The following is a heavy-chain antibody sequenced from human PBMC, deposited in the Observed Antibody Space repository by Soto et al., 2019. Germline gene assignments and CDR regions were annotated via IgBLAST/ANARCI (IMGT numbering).Heavy chain of an antibody. CDR3: AKDDYGAEGPLLED. V-gene: IGHV3-23*01. Sequence: EVQLLESGGGLIQPGGSLRLSCAASGFAFDSYFMNWVRQAPGKGLQWVATISGSGSPTHYADSVKGRFTISRDNXRDTLYLQMNSLRVDDTAIYYCAKDDYGAEGPLLEDWGQGTLVTVSS. J-gene: IGHJ4*02. CDR1: GFAFDSYF. D-gene: IGHD4-17*01. CDR2: ISGSGSPT.